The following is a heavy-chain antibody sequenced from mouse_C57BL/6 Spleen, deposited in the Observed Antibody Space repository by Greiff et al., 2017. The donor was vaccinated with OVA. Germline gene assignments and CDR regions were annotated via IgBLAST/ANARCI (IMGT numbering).Heavy chain of an antibody. D-gene: IGHD2-1*01. CDR2: IYPGNSDT. V-gene: IGHV1-5*01. Sequence: EVQLQQSGTVLARPGASVKMSCKTSGYTFTSYWMHWVKQRPGQGLEWIGAIYPGNSDTSYNQKFKGKAKLTAVTSASTAYMELSSLTNEDSAVYYCTEGGNPFAYWGQGTLVTVSA. CDR3: TEGGNPFAY. CDR1: GYTFTSYW. J-gene: IGHJ3*01.